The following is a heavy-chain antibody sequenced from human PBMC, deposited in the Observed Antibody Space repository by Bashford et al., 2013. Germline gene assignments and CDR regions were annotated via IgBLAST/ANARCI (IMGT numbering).Heavy chain of an antibody. CDR2: INDSGST. CDR1: GAPFRDYF. J-gene: IGHJ5*02. Sequence: SSETLSLTCAVYGAPFRDYFWSWIRQSPGRGLEWIGEINDSGSTNYNPSLKSRLTMSVDTIRQQISLRLSSVTAADSGVYYCARFRLAIVPNWFGPWGQGDPGHRLL. D-gene: IGHD2-15*01. CDR3: ARFRLAIVPNWFGP. V-gene: IGHV4-34*01.